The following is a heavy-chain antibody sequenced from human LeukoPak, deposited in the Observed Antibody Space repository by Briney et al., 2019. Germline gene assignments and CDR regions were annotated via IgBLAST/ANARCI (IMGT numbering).Heavy chain of an antibody. Sequence: GGSLRLSCAASGFTFSSYAMSWVRQAPGKGLEWVSAISGSGGSTYYPDSVKGRFTISRDNSKNTLYLQMNSLRAEDTAVYYCAKSRGMDYYDSSGYYPFDYWGQGTLVTVSS. CDR3: AKSRGMDYYDSSGYYPFDY. J-gene: IGHJ4*02. D-gene: IGHD3-22*01. CDR2: ISGSGGST. V-gene: IGHV3-23*01. CDR1: GFTFSSYA.